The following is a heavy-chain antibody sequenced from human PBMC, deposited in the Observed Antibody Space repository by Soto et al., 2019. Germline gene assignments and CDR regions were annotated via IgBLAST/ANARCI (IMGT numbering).Heavy chain of an antibody. CDR3: ARLVNIFDFDY. Sequence: PGESLKISCKGSGYSFTNYWIGWVRQMPGKGLEWMGIIYVGDSDTRYSPSFQGQVTISADKSTSTAYLQWSSLKASDTAMYYCARLVNIFDFDYWGQGTLVTVSS. V-gene: IGHV5-51*01. CDR1: GYSFTNYW. J-gene: IGHJ4*02. CDR2: IYVGDSDT.